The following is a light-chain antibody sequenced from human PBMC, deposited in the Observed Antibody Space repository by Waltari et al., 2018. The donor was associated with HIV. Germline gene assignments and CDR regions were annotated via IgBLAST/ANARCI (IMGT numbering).Light chain of an antibody. CDR2: WAS. V-gene: IGKV4-1*01. J-gene: IGKJ4*01. CDR1: QSVLSNSKNMNY. Sequence: DIVMTQSPEFLAVSLGERATVNCKASQSVLSNSKNMNYLAWYQQKPGQPPKMLIYWASTRQSGVPDRFIGNGSGTDFTLTISSLQAEDVAIYYCQQYYSTPPHTFGGGTKVDLK. CDR3: QQYYSTPPHT.